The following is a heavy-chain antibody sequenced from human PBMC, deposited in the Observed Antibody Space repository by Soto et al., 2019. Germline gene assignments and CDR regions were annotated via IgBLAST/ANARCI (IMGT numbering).Heavy chain of an antibody. D-gene: IGHD7-27*01. J-gene: IGHJ3*02. Sequence: QVQLQESGPGLVEPSETLSLTCTVSGDSMSSYYWNWIRQPAGKGLEWIGRISATGRTSYMSSLKSRITLSVDTSKNQFSLNLKVVTAADTAVYFCARYQSGAADIWGQGTMVTVS. CDR3: ARYQSGAADI. V-gene: IGHV4-4*07. CDR1: GDSMSSYY. CDR2: ISATGRT.